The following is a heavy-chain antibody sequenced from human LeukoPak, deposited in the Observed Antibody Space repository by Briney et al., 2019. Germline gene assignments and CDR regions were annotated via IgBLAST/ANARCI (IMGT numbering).Heavy chain of an antibody. D-gene: IGHD3-10*01. CDR1: GFTFSSYA. CDR2: INGSGGST. CDR3: AEAAIGELLDDY. J-gene: IGHJ4*02. V-gene: IGHV3-23*01. Sequence: PGGSLRLSCAASGFTFSSYAMSWVRQAPGKGLVWVSAINGSGGSTYYADSVKGRFTISRDNSKNTLYLQMNSLRAEDTAVYCGAEAAIGELLDDYWGQGTLVSVSS.